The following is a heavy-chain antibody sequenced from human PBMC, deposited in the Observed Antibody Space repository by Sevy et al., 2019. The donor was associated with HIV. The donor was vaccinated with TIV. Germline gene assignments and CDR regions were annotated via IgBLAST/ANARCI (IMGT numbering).Heavy chain of an antibody. V-gene: IGHV3-23*01. Sequence: GGSLRLSCAASGFTFSSYAMNWVRQAPGKGLEWVSGLSGGGGSTYYADSVKGRFTISRDNSKNTLYLQMSSLRAEDTALYYCAKDRVWELGDAFDIWGQRTMVTVSS. D-gene: IGHD1-7*01. CDR1: GFTFSSYA. CDR2: LSGGGGST. CDR3: AKDRVWELGDAFDI. J-gene: IGHJ3*02.